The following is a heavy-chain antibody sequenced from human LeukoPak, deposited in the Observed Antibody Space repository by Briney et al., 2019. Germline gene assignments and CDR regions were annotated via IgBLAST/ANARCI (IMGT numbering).Heavy chain of an antibody. CDR2: ISGIGGST. Sequence: GGSLRLSCAASGFTFSSYGMSWVGQAPGKGLEGVSAISGIGGSTYYADSVKGRFTISRDNSKNTLYLQMNSLKVEDTAVYYCAKGARGYFDYWGQGTLVTVSS. J-gene: IGHJ4*01. CDR3: AKGARGYFDY. V-gene: IGHV3-23*01. CDR1: GFTFSSYG. D-gene: IGHD3-10*01.